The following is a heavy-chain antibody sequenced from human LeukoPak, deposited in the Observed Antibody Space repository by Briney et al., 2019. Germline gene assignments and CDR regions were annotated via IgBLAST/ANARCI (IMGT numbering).Heavy chain of an antibody. CDR2: IIPIFGTA. Sequence: SVKVSCKASGGTFSSYAISWVRQAPGQGLEWMGGIIPIFGTANYAQKFQGRVTITADESTSTAYMELSSLRSEDTAVYYCAREILQQGTFDYWGQGTLVTVSS. D-gene: IGHD1-1*01. J-gene: IGHJ4*02. CDR3: AREILQQGTFDY. CDR1: GGTFSSYA. V-gene: IGHV1-69*01.